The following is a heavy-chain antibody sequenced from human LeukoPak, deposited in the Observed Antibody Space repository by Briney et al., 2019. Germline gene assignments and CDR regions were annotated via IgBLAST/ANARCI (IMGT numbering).Heavy chain of an antibody. D-gene: IGHD5-12*01. CDR1: GFIFSSYG. Sequence: GGSLRLSCAASGFIFSSYGMHWVRQAPGKGLEWVAVIWYDGSNKYYADSVKGRFTISRDNSKNTLYLQMNSLRAEDTAMYYCARGRYSGTTYYFDYWGQGTLVTVSS. CDR2: IWYDGSNK. J-gene: IGHJ4*02. CDR3: ARGRYSGTTYYFDY. V-gene: IGHV3-33*08.